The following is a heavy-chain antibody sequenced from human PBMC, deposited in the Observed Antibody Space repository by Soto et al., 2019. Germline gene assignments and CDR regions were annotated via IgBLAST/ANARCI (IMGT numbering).Heavy chain of an antibody. D-gene: IGHD3-10*01. CDR1: GYTFSSYD. CDR3: ARVYGAGTFDF. Sequence: QVLLVQSGAEVKKPGASVKVSCKASGYTFSSYDIHWVRQATGHGLEWMGWMNPNSGNTGYAQNLRGRVTMTRNTAIRTAYMELSSLRSEDTAIYYCARVYGAGTFDFWGQGTRVTVSS. CDR2: MNPNSGNT. J-gene: IGHJ5*01. V-gene: IGHV1-8*01.